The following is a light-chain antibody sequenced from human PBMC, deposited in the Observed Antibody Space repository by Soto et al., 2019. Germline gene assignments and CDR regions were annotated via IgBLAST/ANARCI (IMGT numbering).Light chain of an antibody. CDR2: EAT. CDR3: SSYTTSSTLA. Sequence: QSALTQPASVSGSPGQSITISCTGTSSDIGTYIYVSWYQQHPGKAPKLMIYEATNRPSGVSDRFSGSKSGNTASLTISGRQAEDEADYYCSSYTTSSTLAFGGGTKVTVL. J-gene: IGLJ3*02. V-gene: IGLV2-14*01. CDR1: SSDIGTYIY.